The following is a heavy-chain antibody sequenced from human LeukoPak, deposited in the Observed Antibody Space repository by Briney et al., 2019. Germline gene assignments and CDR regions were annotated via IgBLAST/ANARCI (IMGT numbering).Heavy chain of an antibody. CDR1: GLNFDDSA. CDR2: ISADGGST. D-gene: IGHD1-14*01. Sequence: GGSLRLSCVASGLNFDDSAMHWVRQAPGKGLEWVSLISADGGSTFSADSVKGRFSISRDNSKNSLYLQMNSLRSEDTAMYYCATESGKFDYWGQGTLVAVSS. J-gene: IGHJ4*02. CDR3: ATESGKFDY. V-gene: IGHV3-43*02.